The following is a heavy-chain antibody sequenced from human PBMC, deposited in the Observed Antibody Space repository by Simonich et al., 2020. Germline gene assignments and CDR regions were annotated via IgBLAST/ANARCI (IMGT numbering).Heavy chain of an antibody. Sequence: EVQLVESGGGLVKPGGSLRLSCAASGFTFSSYSMNWVRQAPGKGLEWVSSISRSSSYIYYADSVKGRFTSSRDNAKNSLYLQMNSLRAEDTAVYYCARWIAVAGTGAYGMDVWGQGTTVTVSS. CDR1: GFTFSSYS. J-gene: IGHJ6*02. CDR3: ARWIAVAGTGAYGMDV. D-gene: IGHD6-19*01. CDR2: ISRSSSYI. V-gene: IGHV3-21*01.